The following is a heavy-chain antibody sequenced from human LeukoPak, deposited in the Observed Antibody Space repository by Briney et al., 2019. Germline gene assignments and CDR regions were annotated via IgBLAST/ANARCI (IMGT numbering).Heavy chain of an antibody. CDR1: GGSISSYY. J-gene: IGHJ3*02. Sequence: SETLSLTCTVSGGSISSYYWSWIRQPPGKGLEWIGYIYYSGSTNYNPSLKSRVTISVDTSKNQFSLKLSSVTTADTAVYYCARTESTTIAFDIWGQGTMVTVSS. D-gene: IGHD4-11*01. V-gene: IGHV4-59*01. CDR3: ARTESTTIAFDI. CDR2: IYYSGST.